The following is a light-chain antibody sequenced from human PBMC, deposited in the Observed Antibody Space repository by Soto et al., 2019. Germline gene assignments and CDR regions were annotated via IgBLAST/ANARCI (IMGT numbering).Light chain of an antibody. Sequence: DIQMTQSPSTLSASVGDRVTITCRASQSVSNWLAWYQQKPGIAPKLLIYQASSLESGVPSRFSGSGSGTDFTLTISSLQPDDFATYYCQDYSSTSGLTFGGGTKVDIK. CDR2: QAS. CDR1: QSVSNW. CDR3: QDYSSTSGLT. J-gene: IGKJ4*01. V-gene: IGKV1-5*03.